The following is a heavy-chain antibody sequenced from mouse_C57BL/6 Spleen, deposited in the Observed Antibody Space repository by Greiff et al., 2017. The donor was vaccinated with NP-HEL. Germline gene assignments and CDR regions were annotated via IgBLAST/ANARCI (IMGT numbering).Heavy chain of an antibody. V-gene: IGHV3-6*01. Sequence: ESGPGLVKPSQSLSLTCSVTGYSITSCYYWNWIRQFPGNQLEWMGYISYDGSNNYNPSLKNRISITRDTSKNPFFLKLNSVATEDTASYYCYCSSYNAMDYWGQGASVTVSS. CDR2: ISYDGSN. CDR3: YCSSYNAMDY. CDR1: GYSITSCYY. D-gene: IGHD1-1*01. J-gene: IGHJ4*01.